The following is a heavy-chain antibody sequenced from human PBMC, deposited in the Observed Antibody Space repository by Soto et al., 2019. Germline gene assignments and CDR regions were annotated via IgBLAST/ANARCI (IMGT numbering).Heavy chain of an antibody. V-gene: IGHV1-69*02. CDR3: ADGGDYANFDY. Sequence: QVQLVQSGAEVKKPGSSVKVSCKASGGTFSSYTISWVRQAPGQGLEWMGRIIPILGIANYAQKFQGRVTITADKSTSTAYMELSSLRSEDTAVYCCADGGDYANFDYWGQGTLVTVSS. D-gene: IGHD4-17*01. CDR2: IIPILGIA. CDR1: GGTFSSYT. J-gene: IGHJ4*02.